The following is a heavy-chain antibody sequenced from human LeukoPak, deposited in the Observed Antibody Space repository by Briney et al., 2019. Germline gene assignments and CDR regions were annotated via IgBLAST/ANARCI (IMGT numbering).Heavy chain of an antibody. V-gene: IGHV3-30*04. CDR2: ISYEGSKK. J-gene: IGHJ6*02. CDR3: DV. CDR1: GFTFSNYA. Sequence: GGSLRLSCAASGFTFSNYAMHWVRQAPGKGLEWVAVISYEGSKKYYADSVKGRSTISRDNSKHTLFLQMNSLRGEDTAVYGLDVWGQGTTVTVSS.